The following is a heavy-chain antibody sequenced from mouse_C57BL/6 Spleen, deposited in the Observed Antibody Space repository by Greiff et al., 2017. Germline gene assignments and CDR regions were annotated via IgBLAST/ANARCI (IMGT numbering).Heavy chain of an antibody. CDR1: GFTFSSYT. CDR2: ISGGGGNT. CDR3: ARLLITTVVDHWYFDV. V-gene: IGHV5-9*01. Sequence: EVKLMESGGGLVKPGGSLKLSCAASGFTFSSYTMSWVRQTPEQRLEWVATISGGGGNTYYTDNVKGRFTISRDNAKNTLYLQMSSLRAEDTALSYCARLLITTVVDHWYFDVWGTGTTVTVSS. D-gene: IGHD1-1*01. J-gene: IGHJ1*03.